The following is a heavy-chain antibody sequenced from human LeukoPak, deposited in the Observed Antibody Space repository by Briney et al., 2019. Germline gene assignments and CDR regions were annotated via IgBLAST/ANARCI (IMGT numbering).Heavy chain of an antibody. CDR3: ARGSHSSSWYEGFDY. D-gene: IGHD6-13*01. J-gene: IGHJ4*02. CDR1: GSPFTSYW. V-gene: IGHV5-51*01. Sequence: GESLHISCQGSGSPFTSYWIAWARPMPGKGLEWMGIIYPGDSDTRYSLSFQGQVTISADKSISTAYLQWSSLKAADTAMYYCARGSHSSSWYEGFDYWGQGTLVTVSS. CDR2: IYPGDSDT.